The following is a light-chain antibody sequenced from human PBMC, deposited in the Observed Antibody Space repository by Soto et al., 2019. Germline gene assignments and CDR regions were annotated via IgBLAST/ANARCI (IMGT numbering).Light chain of an antibody. CDR1: SSDVGGYNY. Sequence: QSVLTQPASVSGSPGQSITISCTGTSSDVGGYNYVSWYQQHPGKAPKLMIYEVSNRPSGVSNRFSGSKSGSTASLTISGLQAEDEADYYCSSYTSSSTLDVFGTGTKGTVL. CDR2: EVS. CDR3: SSYTSSSTLDV. V-gene: IGLV2-14*01. J-gene: IGLJ1*01.